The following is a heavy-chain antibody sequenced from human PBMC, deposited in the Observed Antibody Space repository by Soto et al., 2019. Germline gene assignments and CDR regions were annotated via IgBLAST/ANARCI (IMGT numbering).Heavy chain of an antibody. D-gene: IGHD1-26*01. V-gene: IGHV3-30-3*01. J-gene: IGHJ4*02. CDR3: AGAGQKWGLPPPLAY. Sequence: QVQLVESGGGVVQPGRSLRLSCATSGFTFSYYSMHWVRQAPGKGLEWVAVISYDGSKKYYADSVKGRFTISRDSSKNTLYLQVNRLRIEDTAGYYCAGAGQKWGLPPPLAYWGQGTLVTVSS. CDR1: GFTFSYYS. CDR2: ISYDGSKK.